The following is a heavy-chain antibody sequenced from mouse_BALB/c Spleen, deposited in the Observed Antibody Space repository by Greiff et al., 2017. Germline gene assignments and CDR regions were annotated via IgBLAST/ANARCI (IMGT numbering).Heavy chain of an antibody. Sequence: EVHLVESGGDLVKPGGSLKLSCAASGFTFSSYGMSWVRQTPDKRLEWVATISSGGSYTYYPDSVKGRFTISRDNAKNTLYLQMSSLKSEDTAMYYCARNPSITTVVLDYWGQGTTLTVSS. CDR2: ISSGGSYT. D-gene: IGHD1-1*01. CDR1: GFTFSSYG. J-gene: IGHJ2*01. V-gene: IGHV5-6*01. CDR3: ARNPSITTVVLDY.